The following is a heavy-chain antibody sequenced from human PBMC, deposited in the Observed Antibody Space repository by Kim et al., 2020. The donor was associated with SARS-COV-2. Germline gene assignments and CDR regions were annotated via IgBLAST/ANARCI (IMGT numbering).Heavy chain of an antibody. CDR1: GFTFSSYA. CDR3: AKDRSLGFDGDYEGVPFDY. CDR2: ISGSGGST. Sequence: GGSLRLSCAASGFTFSSYAMSWVRQAPGKGLEWVSAISGSGGSTYYADSVKGRFTISRDNSKNTLYLQMNSLRAEDTAVYYCAKDRSLGFDGDYEGVPFDYWGQGTLVTVSS. D-gene: IGHD4-17*01. J-gene: IGHJ4*02. V-gene: IGHV3-23*01.